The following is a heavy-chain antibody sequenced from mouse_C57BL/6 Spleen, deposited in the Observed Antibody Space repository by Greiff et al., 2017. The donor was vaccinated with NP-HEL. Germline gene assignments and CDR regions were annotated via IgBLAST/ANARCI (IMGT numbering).Heavy chain of an antibody. CDR2: ISDGGSYT. V-gene: IGHV5-4*01. D-gene: IGHD4-1*01. J-gene: IGHJ2*01. CDR1: GFTFSSYA. CDR3: ARGGNWADY. Sequence: EVQLVESGGGLVKPGGSLKLSCAASGFTFSSYAMSWVRQTPEKRLEWVATISDGGSYTYYPDNVKGRFTISRDNAKNNLYLQMSHLKSEDTAMYYFARGGNWADYWGQGTTLTVSS.